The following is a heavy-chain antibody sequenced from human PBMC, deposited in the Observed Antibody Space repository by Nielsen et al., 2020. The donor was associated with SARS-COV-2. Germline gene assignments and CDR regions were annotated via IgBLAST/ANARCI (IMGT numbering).Heavy chain of an antibody. V-gene: IGHV3-33*01. CDR2: IWYDGSNK. D-gene: IGHD3-9*01. CDR1: GFTFSSYG. Sequence: GGSLRLSCAASGFTFSSYGMHWVRQAPGKGLEWVAVIWYDGSNKYYADSVKGRFTISRDNSKNTLYLQMNSLRAEDTAVYYCARDGRNYDILTGYSPYNWFDPWGQGTLVTVSS. CDR3: ARDGRNYDILTGYSPYNWFDP. J-gene: IGHJ5*02.